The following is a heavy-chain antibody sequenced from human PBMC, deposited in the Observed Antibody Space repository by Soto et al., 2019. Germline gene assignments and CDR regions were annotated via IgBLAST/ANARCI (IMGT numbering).Heavy chain of an antibody. V-gene: IGHV4-59*12. CDR1: GGSISSCY. CDR3: ASSSLYAMDV. Sequence: PSETLSLTCTVSGGSISSCYWSWIRQPPGKGLEWIGYIHYSGSTNYNPSLKSRVTISVDTSKNQFSLKVSSVTAADTAVYYCASSSLYAMDVRGQATMRTFFS. J-gene: IGHJ6*02. CDR2: IHYSGST.